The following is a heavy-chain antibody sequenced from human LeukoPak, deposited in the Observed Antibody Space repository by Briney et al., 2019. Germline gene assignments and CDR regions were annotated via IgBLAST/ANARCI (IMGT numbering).Heavy chain of an antibody. J-gene: IGHJ2*01. D-gene: IGHD6-19*01. Sequence: SVKVSCKASGGTFSSYAISWVRQAPGQGLEWMGGIIPIFGTANYAQKFQGRVTITADESTSTAYMELSSLRSEDTAVYYCASNTVAGGYWYFDLWGRGTLVAVSS. CDR3: ASNTVAGGYWYFDL. V-gene: IGHV1-69*01. CDR1: GGTFSSYA. CDR2: IIPIFGTA.